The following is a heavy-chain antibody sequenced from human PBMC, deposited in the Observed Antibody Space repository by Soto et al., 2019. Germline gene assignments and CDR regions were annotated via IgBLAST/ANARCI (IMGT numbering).Heavy chain of an antibody. Sequence: ASVNVSCKVSGYTLTELSMHWVRQAPGKGLEWMGGFDPEDGETIYAQKFQGRVTMTEDTSTDTAYMELSSLRSEDTAVYYCETQSPREGPLYYFDYWGQGTLVTVSS. CDR3: ETQSPREGPLYYFDY. V-gene: IGHV1-24*01. CDR2: FDPEDGET. J-gene: IGHJ4*02. CDR1: GYTLTELS.